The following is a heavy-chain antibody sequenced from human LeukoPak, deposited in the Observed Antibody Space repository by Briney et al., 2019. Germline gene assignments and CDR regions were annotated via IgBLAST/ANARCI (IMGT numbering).Heavy chain of an antibody. Sequence: GGSLRLSCAASGFTFSSYWMSWVRQAPGKGLEWVANIKQDGSEKYYVDSVKGRFTISRDNAKNSLYLQMNSLRAEDTAVYYCARDIYDFWSGYSYNWLDPWGQGTLVTVSS. CDR1: GFTFSSYW. CDR3: ARDIYDFWSGYSYNWLDP. J-gene: IGHJ5*02. CDR2: IKQDGSEK. D-gene: IGHD3-3*01. V-gene: IGHV3-7*01.